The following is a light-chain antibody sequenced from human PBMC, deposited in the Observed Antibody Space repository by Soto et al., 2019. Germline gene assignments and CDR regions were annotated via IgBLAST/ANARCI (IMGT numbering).Light chain of an antibody. CDR3: QQYDSSPRT. Sequence: ETLMTQSPATLSVSTGESATLSCRASQSITSDLAWYQQKPGQAPRLLISGASSRAADIPDRFSGSGSGTDFTLTINRLEPEDFAVYYCQQYDSSPRTFGQGTKVDIK. V-gene: IGKV3-20*01. CDR1: QSITSD. CDR2: GAS. J-gene: IGKJ1*01.